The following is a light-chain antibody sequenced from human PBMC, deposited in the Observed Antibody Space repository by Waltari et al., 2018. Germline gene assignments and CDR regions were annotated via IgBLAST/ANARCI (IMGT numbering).Light chain of an antibody. V-gene: IGKV3-20*01. J-gene: IGKJ4*01. CDR1: QSVTSIS. Sequence: EIVLTQSPGTLSLSPGERATLSCRASQSVTSISLSWYQQKRGQAPRLLLYGTSSRATGIPDRFSGSGSGTDFTLTISRLEPEDFAVYYCQRYDGEVVTFGGGTKVEI. CDR2: GTS. CDR3: QRYDGEVVT.